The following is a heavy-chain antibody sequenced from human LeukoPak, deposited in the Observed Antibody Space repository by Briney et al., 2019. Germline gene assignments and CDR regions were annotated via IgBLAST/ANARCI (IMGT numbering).Heavy chain of an antibody. D-gene: IGHD6-6*01. Sequence: SVKVSCKASGGTFSSYAISWVRQAPGQGLEWMGGIIPIFGTANYAQKFQGRVTITTDESTSTAYMELSSLGPEDTAVYYCASIAAPGAFDIWGQGTMVTVSS. V-gene: IGHV1-69*05. CDR2: IIPIFGTA. J-gene: IGHJ3*02. CDR1: GGTFSSYA. CDR3: ASIAAPGAFDI.